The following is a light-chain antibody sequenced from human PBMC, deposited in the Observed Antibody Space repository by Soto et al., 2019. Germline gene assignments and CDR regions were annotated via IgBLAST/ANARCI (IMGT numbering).Light chain of an antibody. CDR3: QQLNSFPIP. V-gene: IGKV1-9*01. CDR1: QGISSF. J-gene: IGKJ3*01. CDR2: GAS. Sequence: IQLTQSLSFLSASVGDSVTITCLASQGISSFLAWYQQKPGKAPKLLIYGASTLQSGVPSRFSGSGSETDFTLTIGSLHPEDFATYYCQQLNSFPIPFGPGTKVDIK.